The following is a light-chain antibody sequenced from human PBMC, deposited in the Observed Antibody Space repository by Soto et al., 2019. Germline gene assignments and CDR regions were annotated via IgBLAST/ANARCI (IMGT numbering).Light chain of an antibody. CDR3: QQANSFPRT. V-gene: IGKV1-12*01. CDR2: AAS. J-gene: IGKJ1*01. Sequence: DIQMTQSPSSVSASVGYRVTITCRARQGISSGLAWYQQKPGKTPKLLIYAASRLQSGVPSRFRGSGSGTDFTLTISSLQPAEFATYYCQQANSFPRTFGKGTKVEIK. CDR1: QGISSG.